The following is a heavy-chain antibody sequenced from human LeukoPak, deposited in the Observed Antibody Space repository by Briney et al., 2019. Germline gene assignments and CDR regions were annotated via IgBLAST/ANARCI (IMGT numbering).Heavy chain of an antibody. V-gene: IGHV4-4*07. CDR1: GGSISSYY. D-gene: IGHD2-2*01. CDR2: IYTSGST. J-gene: IGHJ5*02. Sequence: SETLSLTCTVSGGSISSYYWSWIRQPAGKGLEWIGRIYTSGSTNYNPSLKSRVTMSVDTSKNQFSLKLSSVTAADTAVYYCARGRLIVVVPAATLNWFDPWGQGTLVTVSS. CDR3: ARGRLIVVVPAATLNWFDP.